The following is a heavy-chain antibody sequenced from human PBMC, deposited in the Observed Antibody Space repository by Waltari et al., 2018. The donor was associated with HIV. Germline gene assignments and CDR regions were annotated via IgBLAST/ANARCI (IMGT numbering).Heavy chain of an antibody. CDR1: GGSFTGYY. J-gene: IGHJ6*02. CDR3: ARGPYYYDRRGAALVRGDYSYYYGLDA. Sequence: QVRLEQWGPGLLKPSESLSLTCAVYGGSFTGYYLTWVRQSPGKGLEWIGEINERGTSDYNPTLRGGVSRSIDRSKNQGSLKLGSVTAADTAVYYCARGPYYYDRRGAALVRGDYSYYYGLDAWGQGTTVTVSS. CDR2: INERGTS. D-gene: IGHD3-22*01. V-gene: IGHV4-34*01.